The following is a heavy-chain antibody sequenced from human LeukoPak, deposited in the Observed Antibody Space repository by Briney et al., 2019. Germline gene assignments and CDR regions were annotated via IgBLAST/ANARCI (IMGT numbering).Heavy chain of an antibody. CDR3: ASGQGKQFDP. CDR2: MNPDSGNT. V-gene: IGHV1-8*01. Sequence: ASVKVSCKASGYTFTSYEINWVRQAPGQGLEWMGWMNPDSGNTGYAQRFQGRVTMTRNTSISTAYMELSSLRSEATAVSYCASGQGKQFDPWGQGTLVTVSS. CDR1: GYTFTSYE. J-gene: IGHJ5*02.